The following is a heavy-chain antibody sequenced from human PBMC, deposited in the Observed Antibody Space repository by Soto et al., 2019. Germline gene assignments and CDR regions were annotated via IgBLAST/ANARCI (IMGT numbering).Heavy chain of an antibody. CDR1: GYSFTSHW. D-gene: IGHD5-12*01. Sequence: RGESLKIYCKGSGYSFTSHWISWVRQMPGKGLEWMGRIDPSDSYANYSPSFQGHVTISADKSISTAYLQWSSLKASDTAMYYCARRNDVEMATITDAFDIWGQGTMVTVSS. J-gene: IGHJ3*02. CDR3: ARRNDVEMATITDAFDI. CDR2: IDPSDSYA. V-gene: IGHV5-10-1*01.